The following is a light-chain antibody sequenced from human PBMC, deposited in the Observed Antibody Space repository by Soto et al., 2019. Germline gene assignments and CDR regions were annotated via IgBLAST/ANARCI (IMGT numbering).Light chain of an antibody. CDR3: QQYSSSPIT. J-gene: IGKJ4*01. Sequence: EIVLTQSPGTLSLSPGERATLSCRASQSLSSSYLAWYQQKPGQAPRLLIYGTSIRATGIPDRFSGSGSGTDFTLTITRLEPEDFGVYHWQQYSSSPITFGGGTKVDIK. CDR1: QSLSSSY. V-gene: IGKV3-20*01. CDR2: GTS.